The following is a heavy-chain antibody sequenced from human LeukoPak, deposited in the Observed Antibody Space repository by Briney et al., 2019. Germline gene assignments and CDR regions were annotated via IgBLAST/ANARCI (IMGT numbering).Heavy chain of an antibody. CDR3: ARDFPTITSWYYFDY. J-gene: IGHJ4*02. Sequence: GGSXRLSCTASGFPFSDFYMAWIXQAPGKGLEYVSYISSGGTTTSYADSVKGRFTVSRDNAKNSLYLQMSSLRAEDTAVYYCARDFPTITSWYYFDYWGQGALVVVSS. V-gene: IGHV3-11*01. CDR2: ISSGGTTT. D-gene: IGHD2-2*01. CDR1: GFPFSDFY.